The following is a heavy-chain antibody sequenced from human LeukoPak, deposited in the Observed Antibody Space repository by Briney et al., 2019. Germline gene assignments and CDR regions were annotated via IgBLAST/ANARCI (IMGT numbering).Heavy chain of an antibody. CDR3: ARGRWREGSYPWFDP. V-gene: IGHV4-59*11. CDR2: IYYGGGT. CDR1: GDSTVDHY. D-gene: IGHD5-18*01. Sequence: SETLSLTCSVSGDSTVDHYWTWIRQSPGKGLEWIGYIYYGGGTKYSPSLKSRVSISVETYINQFSVQLTSVSAADKAIYYCARGRWREGSYPWFDPWVQGTLGTVSS. J-gene: IGHJ5*02.